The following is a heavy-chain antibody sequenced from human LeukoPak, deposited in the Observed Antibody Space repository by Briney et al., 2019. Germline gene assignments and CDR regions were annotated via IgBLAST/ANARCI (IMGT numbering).Heavy chain of an antibody. CDR1: GLTFSRDW. J-gene: IGHJ5*02. CDR2: RKQDGGER. V-gene: IGHV3-7*01. Sequence: GGSLRLSCGASGLTFSRDWMSWVRQAPWKGLEWVANRKQDGGERFYVDSVKGRFTISRDNAKSAVYLQMNSLRAEDTATYYCARGPYCNNDNCFQTRFDPRGQGTLVTVSS. D-gene: IGHD2-8*01. CDR3: ARGPYCNNDNCFQTRFDP.